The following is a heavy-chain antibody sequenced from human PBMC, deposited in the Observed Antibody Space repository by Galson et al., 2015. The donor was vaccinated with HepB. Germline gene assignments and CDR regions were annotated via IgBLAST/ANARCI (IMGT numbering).Heavy chain of an antibody. J-gene: IGHJ4*02. CDR2: AYIGGST. D-gene: IGHD4-11*01. V-gene: IGHV3-66*01. CDR3: VTENSNSAYFDF. CDR1: GITVNNKN. Sequence: SLRLSCAASGITVNNKNMNWIRQAPGKGMEWVSLAYIGGSTYYADSVKGRFTISRGISKNTLYLQMDYLRAEDTAVYYCVTENSNSAYFDFWGQGTLVTVSS.